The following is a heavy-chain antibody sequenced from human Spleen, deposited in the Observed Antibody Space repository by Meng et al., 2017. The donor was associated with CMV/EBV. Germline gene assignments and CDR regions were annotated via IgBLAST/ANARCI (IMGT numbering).Heavy chain of an antibody. CDR1: GFTFSSYA. D-gene: IGHD6-13*01. Sequence: GESLKISCAASGFTFSSYAMHWVRQAPGKGLEWVAVISYDGSNKYYADSVKGRFTISRDNSKNTLYLQMNSLRAEDTAVYYCARGSSSYDYYGMDVWGQGTLVTVSS. CDR2: ISYDGSNK. J-gene: IGHJ6*02. CDR3: ARGSSSYDYYGMDV. V-gene: IGHV3-30-3*01.